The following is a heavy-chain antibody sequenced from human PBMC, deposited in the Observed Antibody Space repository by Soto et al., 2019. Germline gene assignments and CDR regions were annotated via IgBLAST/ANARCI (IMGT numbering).Heavy chain of an antibody. CDR2: VNPNSGGT. J-gene: IGHJ4*02. CDR3: ARGNSGDDDEFDY. D-gene: IGHD5-12*01. CDR1: GYTFTGYY. Sequence: ASVKVSCKASGYTFTGYYIHWVRQAPGQGLEWMGWVNPNSGGTGYAQRLQGRVTMTRDTSINSVYMELSRLRSDDTATYFCARGNSGDDDEFDYWGQGTPVTVSS. V-gene: IGHV1-2*02.